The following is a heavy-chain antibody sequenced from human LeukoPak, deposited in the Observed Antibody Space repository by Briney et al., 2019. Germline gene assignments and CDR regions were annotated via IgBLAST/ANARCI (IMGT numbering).Heavy chain of an antibody. D-gene: IGHD3-22*01. CDR2: INPNSGGT. Sequence: GASVKVSCKASGYTFTGYYMHWVRQAPGQGLEWMGWINPNSGGTNYAQKFQGRVTMTRDTSISTAYMELSRLRSDDTAVYYCARGLVYYYDSSGYYTDAFDIWGQGTMVTVSS. J-gene: IGHJ3*02. CDR3: ARGLVYYYDSSGYYTDAFDI. CDR1: GYTFTGYY. V-gene: IGHV1-2*02.